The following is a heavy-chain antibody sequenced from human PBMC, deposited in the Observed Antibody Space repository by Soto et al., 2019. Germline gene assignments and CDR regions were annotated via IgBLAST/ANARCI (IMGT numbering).Heavy chain of an antibody. CDR3: AKDGRRILNG. Sequence: EVQLLDSGGGLVQPGGSLRLSCAASGFTFSSHDMSWVRQAPGKGLECVSAISGGGGSTYYADSVKGRFTISRDNSKNTLYLQMSSLRAEYMAVYYCAKDGRRILNGWGQGTLVTVSS. CDR1: GFTFSSHD. CDR2: ISGGGGST. D-gene: IGHD2-15*01. J-gene: IGHJ4*02. V-gene: IGHV3-23*01.